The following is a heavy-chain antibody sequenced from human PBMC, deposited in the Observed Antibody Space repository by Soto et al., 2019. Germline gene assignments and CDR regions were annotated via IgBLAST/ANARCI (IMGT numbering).Heavy chain of an antibody. Sequence: SETLSLTCTVSGGSISSSSYYWGWIRQPPGKGLEWIGSIYYSGSTYYNPSLKSGVTISVDTSKNQFSLKLSSVTAADTVVYYCARFGVGAPLQKTRLRDLPLTFDIWGQGTMVTVSS. J-gene: IGHJ3*02. CDR2: IYYSGST. CDR1: GGSISSSSYY. V-gene: IGHV4-39*01. CDR3: ARFGVGAPLQKTRLRDLPLTFDI. D-gene: IGHD4-17*01.